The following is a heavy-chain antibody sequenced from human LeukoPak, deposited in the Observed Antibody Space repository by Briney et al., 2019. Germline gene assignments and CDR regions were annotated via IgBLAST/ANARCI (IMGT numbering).Heavy chain of an antibody. CDR3: ARGFVSYYYGSGSYEGPDY. CDR2: INHSGST. Sequence: SENLSLTCAVYGGSFSGYYWSWIRQPPGKGLEWIGEINHSGSTNYNPSLKSRVTISVDTSKNQFSLKLSSVTAADTAVYYCARGFVSYYYGSGSYEGPDYWGQGTLVTVSS. CDR1: GGSFSGYY. V-gene: IGHV4-34*01. D-gene: IGHD3-10*01. J-gene: IGHJ4*02.